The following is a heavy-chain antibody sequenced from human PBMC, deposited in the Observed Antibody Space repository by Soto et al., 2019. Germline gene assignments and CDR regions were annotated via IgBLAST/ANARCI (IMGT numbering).Heavy chain of an antibody. J-gene: IGHJ3*02. V-gene: IGHV3-7*01. Sequence: EVQLVESGGGLVQPGGSLRLSCAASGFTFSTYWMGWVRQAPGKGLEWVANIKQEGIETYYVDSVKGRFTISRDDAKNSLFLKMNSLRAEDTAVYYCARPLGWRDAFDIWGQGTMVTVSS. CDR3: ARPLGWRDAFDI. D-gene: IGHD6-19*01. CDR2: IKQEGIET. CDR1: GFTFSTYW.